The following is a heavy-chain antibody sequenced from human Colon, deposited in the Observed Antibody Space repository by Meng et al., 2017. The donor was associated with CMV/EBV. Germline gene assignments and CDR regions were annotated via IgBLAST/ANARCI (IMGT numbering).Heavy chain of an antibody. J-gene: IGHJ6*02. V-gene: IGHV1-2*02. CDR3: AKAVAASDYYYRGMDV. CDR2: INPYTGVT. D-gene: IGHD6-19*01. CDR1: GYTFTDYY. Sequence: ASVKVSCKSSGYTFTDYYIHWVRQAPGQGLEWVGWINPYTGVTRYAQKFQGRVTMTRDTSITTAYMELTRLTSDDTAIYYCAKAVAASDYYYRGMDVWGQGTTVTVSS.